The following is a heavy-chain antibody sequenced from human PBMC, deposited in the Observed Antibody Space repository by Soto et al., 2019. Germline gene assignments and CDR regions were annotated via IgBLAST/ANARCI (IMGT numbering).Heavy chain of an antibody. CDR2: IYHSGST. J-gene: IGHJ4*02. V-gene: IGHV4-30-2*01. D-gene: IGHD3-22*01. Sequence: SETLSLTCAVSGGSISSGGYSWSWIRQPPGKGLEWIGYIYHSGSTYYNPSLKSRVTISVDRSKNQFSLKLSSVTAADTAVYYCARYYDSSGYYYFDYWGQGTLVTVSS. CDR3: ARYYDSSGYYYFDY. CDR1: GGSISSGGYS.